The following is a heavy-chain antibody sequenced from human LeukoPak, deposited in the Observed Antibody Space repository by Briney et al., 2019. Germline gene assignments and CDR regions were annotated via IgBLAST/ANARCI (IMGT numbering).Heavy chain of an antibody. J-gene: IGHJ4*02. D-gene: IGHD1-26*01. Sequence: PGGSLRLSCAASGFTFSSYSMNWVRQAPGKGLEWVSSISSSSSYIYYADSVKGRFTISRDNAKNSLYLQMNSLRAEDTAVYYCERVPSGSYYFDYWGQGTLVTVSS. CDR3: ERVPSGSYYFDY. V-gene: IGHV3-21*01. CDR1: GFTFSSYS. CDR2: ISSSSSYI.